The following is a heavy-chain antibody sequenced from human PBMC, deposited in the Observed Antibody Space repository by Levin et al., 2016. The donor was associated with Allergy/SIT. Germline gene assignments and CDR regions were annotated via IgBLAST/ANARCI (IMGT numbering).Heavy chain of an antibody. CDR1: GYTFSNYW. CDR2: IYPGNSET. J-gene: IGHJ5*02. D-gene: IGHD1-7*01. V-gene: IGHV5-51*01. Sequence: GESLKISCMGSGYTFSNYWIAWMRQMPGKGLECMGLIYPGNSETRYSPSFQGQVTISGDKSINTAYLQWSSLGASDTAMYYCARRFKTGTTSYNYFDTWGQGTLVTVSS. CDR3: ARRFKTGTTSYNYFDT.